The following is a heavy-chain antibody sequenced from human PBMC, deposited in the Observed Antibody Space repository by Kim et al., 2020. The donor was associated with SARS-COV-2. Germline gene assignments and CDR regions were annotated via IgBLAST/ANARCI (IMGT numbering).Heavy chain of an antibody. V-gene: IGHV3-7*01. D-gene: IGHD2-2*01. Sequence: GGSLRLSCAASGFTFSNYWMSWVRQAPGKGLEWVANIKQDESEKDYVDSVKGRFTISRDNAKKSLYLQMNSLRAEDTAVYYCARARGSSSWGDYYYGMDVWGQGTTVTVSS. J-gene: IGHJ6*02. CDR1: GFTFSNYW. CDR3: ARARGSSSWGDYYYGMDV. CDR2: IKQDESEK.